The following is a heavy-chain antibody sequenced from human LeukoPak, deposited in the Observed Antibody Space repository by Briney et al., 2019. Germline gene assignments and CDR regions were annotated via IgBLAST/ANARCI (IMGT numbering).Heavy chain of an antibody. D-gene: IGHD1-1*01. CDR1: GFTFTNYV. V-gene: IGHV3-23*01. J-gene: IGHJ2*01. Sequence: GGSLRLSCAASGFTFTNYVMSWIRQAPGKGLDWVSAISGGGEDTYYPNSVKGRFTISRDNSKNTLYLQMNSLGAEDTAIYYCAKPRAMTTGVGRYFDLWGRGTLVTVSS. CDR2: ISGGGEDT. CDR3: AKPRAMTTGVGRYFDL.